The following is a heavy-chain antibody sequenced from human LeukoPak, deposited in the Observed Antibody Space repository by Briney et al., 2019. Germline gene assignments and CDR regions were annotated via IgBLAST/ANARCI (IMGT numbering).Heavy chain of an antibody. V-gene: IGHV3-30-3*01. Sequence: PGGSLRLSCVASGFTFSSYALHWVRQAPGKGLDWMAVISHDGSTKYYADSVKGRFTVSRDNPKNTLYLQMNSLRPEDTAVFYCARGCHDATGSCAGFEMWGQGATVTVSS. D-gene: IGHD2-15*01. CDR1: GFTFSSYA. CDR2: ISHDGSTK. CDR3: ARGCHDATGSCAGFEM. J-gene: IGHJ3*02.